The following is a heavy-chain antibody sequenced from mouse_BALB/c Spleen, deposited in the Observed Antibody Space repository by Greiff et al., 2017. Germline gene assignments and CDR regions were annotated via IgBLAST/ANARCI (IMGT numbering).Heavy chain of an antibody. CDR2: IDPSNGRT. Sequence: VQLQHPGAELVKPGASVKLSCKASGYTFTSYWMHWVKQRPGQGLEWIGEIDPSNGRTNYNEKFKSKATLTVDKSSSTAYMQLSSLTSEDSAVYYCARGPHYYGYAMDYWGQGTSVTVSS. D-gene: IGHD1-2*01. V-gene: IGHV1S81*02. CDR1: GYTFTSYW. CDR3: ARGPHYYGYAMDY. J-gene: IGHJ4*01.